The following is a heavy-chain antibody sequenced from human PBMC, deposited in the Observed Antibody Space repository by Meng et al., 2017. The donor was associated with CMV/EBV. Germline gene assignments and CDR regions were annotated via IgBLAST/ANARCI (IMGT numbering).Heavy chain of an antibody. CDR2: IYTSGST. D-gene: IGHD2-15*01. Sequence: HGPAQESGPGRVKHSETLSLTVIVSGGSISSYYWSWIRQPAGKGLEWIGRIYTSGSTNYNPSLKSRVTMSVDTSKNQFSLKLSSVTAADTAVYYCARSMVVAGDWFDPWGQGTLVTVSS. J-gene: IGHJ5*02. CDR1: GGSISSYY. V-gene: IGHV4-4*07. CDR3: ARSMVVAGDWFDP.